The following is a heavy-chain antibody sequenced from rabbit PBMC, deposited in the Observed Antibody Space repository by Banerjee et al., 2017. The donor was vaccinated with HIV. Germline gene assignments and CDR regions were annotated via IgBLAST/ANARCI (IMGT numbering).Heavy chain of an antibody. D-gene: IGHD4-2*01. CDR1: GIDFSSYFY. Sequence: QEQLEESGGGLVKPGGTLTLTCKASGIDFSSYFYICWVRQAPGKGPELIACIYSSGSTYYANWVNGRFTISRSTSLITVDLNMTSLTAADTATYLCARDLGGSIHLWGPGTLVTVS. V-gene: IGHV1S43*01. CDR2: IYSSGST. CDR3: ARDLGGSIHL. J-gene: IGHJ6*01.